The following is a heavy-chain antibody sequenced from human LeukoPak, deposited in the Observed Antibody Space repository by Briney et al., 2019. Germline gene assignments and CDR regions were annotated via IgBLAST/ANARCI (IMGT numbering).Heavy chain of an antibody. CDR1: GGSISSGHYY. CDR3: ARGYGDYLYPKFGP. V-gene: IGHV4-61*02. J-gene: IGHJ5*02. D-gene: IGHD4-17*01. CDR2: VYPSGTA. Sequence: SSETLSLTCTVSGGSISSGHYYWSWIRQPAGKGLEWIGRVYPSGTANYNPSLQSRVTISVDTSKNQFSLKLSSVTAADTAVYYCARGYGDYLYPKFGPWGQGTLVTVSS.